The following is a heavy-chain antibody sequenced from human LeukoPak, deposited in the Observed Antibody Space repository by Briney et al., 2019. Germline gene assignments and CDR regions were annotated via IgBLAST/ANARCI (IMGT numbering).Heavy chain of an antibody. CDR1: GFTFGDYA. CDR3: AKDQMPSYYDFMTGYYRSDAFDI. CDR2: ISGSDNST. V-gene: IGHV3-23*01. Sequence: GGSLRLSCTASGFTFGDYAMSWFRQAPGKGLEWVSAISGSDNSTYYTDSVKGRFIISRDNSKNMLYLQMTSLRADDTAVCYCAKDQMPSYYDFMTGYYRSDAFDIWGQGTMVTVSS. D-gene: IGHD3-9*01. J-gene: IGHJ3*02.